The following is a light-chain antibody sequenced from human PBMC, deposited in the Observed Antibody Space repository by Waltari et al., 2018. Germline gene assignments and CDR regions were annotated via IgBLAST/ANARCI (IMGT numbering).Light chain of an antibody. Sequence: QLVLTQSPSASASLGASIKLTCTLSSGHSSNVIAWLQQQPEKRPRFLMKVNSDGSHRTGDEIPDRFSGSSSGSERYLSISSLQSEDEADYFCQTGGHGTWVFGGGTKLTVL. CDR2: VNSDGSH. V-gene: IGLV4-69*01. CDR3: QTGGHGTWV. CDR1: SGHSSNV. J-gene: IGLJ3*02.